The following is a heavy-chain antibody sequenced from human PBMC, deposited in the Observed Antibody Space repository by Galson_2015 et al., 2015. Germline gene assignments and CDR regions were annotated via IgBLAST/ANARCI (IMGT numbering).Heavy chain of an antibody. CDR3: AREVAVARSGWFDP. J-gene: IGHJ5*02. Sequence: CAISGDSVSSNSAAWNWIRQSPSRGLEWLGRTYYRSKWYNDYAVTVKSRITINPDTSKNQFSLQLNSVTPEDTAVYYCAREVAVARSGWFDPWGQGTLVTVSS. CDR1: GDSVSSNSAA. CDR2: TYYRSKWYN. V-gene: IGHV6-1*01. D-gene: IGHD2-15*01.